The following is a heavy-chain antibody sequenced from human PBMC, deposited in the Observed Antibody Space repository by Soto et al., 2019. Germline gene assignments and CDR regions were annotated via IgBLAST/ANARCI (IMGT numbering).Heavy chain of an antibody. CDR3: ARSNVLLWFGETYNWFDP. CDR1: GGSISSGDYY. Sequence: PSETLSLTCTVSGGSISSGDYYWSWIRQPPGKGLEWIGYIYYSGSTYYNPSLKSRVTISVDTSRNQFSLKLSSVTAADTAVYYCARSNVLLWFGETYNWFDPWGQGTQVTVSS. D-gene: IGHD3-10*01. CDR2: IYYSGST. V-gene: IGHV4-30-4*01. J-gene: IGHJ5*02.